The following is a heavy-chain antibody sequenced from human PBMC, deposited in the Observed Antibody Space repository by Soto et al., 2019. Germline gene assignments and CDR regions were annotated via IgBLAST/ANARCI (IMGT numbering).Heavy chain of an antibody. CDR2: ISSNGGST. Sequence: GGSLRLSCSASGFTFSSYAMHWVRQAPGKGLEYVSAISSNGGSTYYADSVKGRFTISRDNSKNTLYLQMSSLRAEDTAVYYCVKGPSVLRFLEWFLGYFDYWGQGTLVTVSS. D-gene: IGHD3-3*01. J-gene: IGHJ4*02. CDR1: GFTFSSYA. CDR3: VKGPSVLRFLEWFLGYFDY. V-gene: IGHV3-64D*06.